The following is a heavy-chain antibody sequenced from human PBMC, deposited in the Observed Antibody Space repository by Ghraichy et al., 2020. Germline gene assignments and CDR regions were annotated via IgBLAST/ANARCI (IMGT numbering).Heavy chain of an antibody. V-gene: IGHV3-21*01. CDR1: GFTFSSYT. D-gene: IGHD4-17*01. CDR2: VSSGGTYI. Sequence: LSLTCAASGFTFSSYTMNWVRQAPGKGLEWVSHVSSGGTYIYYSYSVKGRSTISRDNAKDSLYLQTSSLGAEDTADYYGARDTGMGLRNFDYWGQGILVTVSS. CDR3: ARDTGMGLRNFDY. J-gene: IGHJ4*02.